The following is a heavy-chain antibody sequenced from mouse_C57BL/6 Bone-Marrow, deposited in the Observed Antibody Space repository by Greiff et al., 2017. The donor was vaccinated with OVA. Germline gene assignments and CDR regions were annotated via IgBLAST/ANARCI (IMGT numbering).Heavy chain of an antibody. Sequence: ESGPGLVKPSQSLSLTCSVTGYSITSGYYWNWIRQFPGNKLEWMGYISYDGSNNYNPSLKNRISITRDTSKNQFFLKLNSVTTEDTATYYCASQGGYFFDYWGQGTTLTVSS. CDR3: ASQGGYFFDY. V-gene: IGHV3-6*01. J-gene: IGHJ2*01. CDR1: GYSITSGYY. CDR2: ISYDGSN.